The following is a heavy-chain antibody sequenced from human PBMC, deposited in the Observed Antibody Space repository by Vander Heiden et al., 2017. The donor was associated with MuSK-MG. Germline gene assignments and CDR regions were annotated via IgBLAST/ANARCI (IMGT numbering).Heavy chain of an antibody. Sequence: EVQLVDSGGGLIQPGGSLRLSCAASGFTVSSNYMSWVRQAPGKGLEWVSVIYSGGSTYYADSVKGRFTISRDNSKNTLYLQMNSLRAEETAVYYCATSIRGGYSYGYQGWFDPWGQGTLVTVSS. V-gene: IGHV3-53*01. D-gene: IGHD5-18*01. CDR2: IYSGGST. CDR1: GFTVSSNY. CDR3: ATSIRGGYSYGYQGWFDP. J-gene: IGHJ5*02.